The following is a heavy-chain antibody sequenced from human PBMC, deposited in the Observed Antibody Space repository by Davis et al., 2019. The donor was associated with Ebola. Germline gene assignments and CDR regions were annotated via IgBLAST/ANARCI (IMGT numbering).Heavy chain of an antibody. D-gene: IGHD2-15*01. Sequence: AASVKVSCKASGYTITTYGISWVRQSPGQGLEWMGWISTYNDNTNYPQKLQGRVTMTTDTSTSTAYMELRSLRSDDTAVYYCVRDRYCSGGSCYSSYYYGMDVWGQGTTVTVSS. CDR1: GYTITTYG. V-gene: IGHV1-18*01. CDR2: ISTYNDNT. CDR3: VRDRYCSGGSCYSSYYYGMDV. J-gene: IGHJ6*02.